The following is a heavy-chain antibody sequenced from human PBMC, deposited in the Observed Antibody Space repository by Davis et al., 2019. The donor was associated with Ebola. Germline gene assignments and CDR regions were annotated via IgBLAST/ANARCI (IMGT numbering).Heavy chain of an antibody. D-gene: IGHD6-19*01. CDR2: ISAYNGNT. Sequence: ASVKVSCKASGYTFTSYGISWVRQAPGQGLEWMGWISAYNGNTNYAQKLQGRVTMTTDTSTSTAYMELRSLRSDDTAVYYCAAHYSVAGTGDLYYYYGMDVWGQGTTVTVSS. CDR1: GYTFTSYG. J-gene: IGHJ6*02. CDR3: AAHYSVAGTGDLYYYYGMDV. V-gene: IGHV1-18*04.